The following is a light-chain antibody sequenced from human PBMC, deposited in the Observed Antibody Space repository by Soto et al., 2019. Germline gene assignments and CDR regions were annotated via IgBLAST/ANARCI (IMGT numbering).Light chain of an antibody. Sequence: NFMVTQPHSVSESPGMTVTISCTRSSGSIASNYVQWYQQRPGSAPTTVIYEDNQRPSGVPDRFSGSIDSSSNSASLTISGLKTEDEADYYCQSYDSSSVVFGGGTKLTVL. CDR2: EDN. V-gene: IGLV6-57*04. J-gene: IGLJ2*01. CDR3: QSYDSSSVV. CDR1: SGSIASNY.